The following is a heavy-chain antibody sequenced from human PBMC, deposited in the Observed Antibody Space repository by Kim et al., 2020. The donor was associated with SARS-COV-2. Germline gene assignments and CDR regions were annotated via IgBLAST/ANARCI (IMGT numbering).Heavy chain of an antibody. V-gene: IGHV4-59*01. J-gene: IGHJ4*01. CDR1: GGSISSYY. D-gene: IGHD3-16*01. Sequence: SETLSLTCTVSGGSISSYYWSWIRQPPGKGLEWFGYIFSSGSTNYNPSLKSRFTISVDTSKNQFSLKLSSLPAADPAAYYCARARGGFCGYSTYFYYCG. CDR2: IFSSGST. CDR3: ARARGGFCGYSTYFYY.